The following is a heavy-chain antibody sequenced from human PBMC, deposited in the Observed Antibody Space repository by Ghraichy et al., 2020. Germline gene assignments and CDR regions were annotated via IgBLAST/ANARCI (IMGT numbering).Heavy chain of an antibody. CDR2: IRSKANSYAT. Sequence: LSLTRAASGFTFSGSAMHWVRQASGKGLEWVGRIRSKANSYATTYAASVKGRFTISRDDSKNTAYLQMNSLKTEDTAMYYCTAAPGYCSSTSCPGTFDPWGQGTLVTVSS. J-gene: IGHJ5*02. CDR3: TAAPGYCSSTSCPGTFDP. CDR1: GFTFSGSA. V-gene: IGHV3-73*01. D-gene: IGHD2-2*01.